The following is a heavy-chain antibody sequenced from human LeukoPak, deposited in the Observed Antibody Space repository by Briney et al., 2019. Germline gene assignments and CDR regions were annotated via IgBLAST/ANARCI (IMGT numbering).Heavy chain of an antibody. Sequence: GRSLRLSCAASGFTFSTYGMHWVRQAPGKGLEWVAFIRYDGSNKSYADSVKGRFTISRDNSKNTLYLQMNSLRAEDTAVYYCAKVLGVYSSGWYYFDYWGQGTLVTVSS. D-gene: IGHD6-19*01. CDR1: GFTFSTYG. CDR2: IRYDGSNK. J-gene: IGHJ4*02. V-gene: IGHV3-30*02. CDR3: AKVLGVYSSGWYYFDY.